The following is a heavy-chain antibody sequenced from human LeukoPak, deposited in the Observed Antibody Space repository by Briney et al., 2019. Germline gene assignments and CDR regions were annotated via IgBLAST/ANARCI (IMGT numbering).Heavy chain of an antibody. CDR2: ISGSGGST. Sequence: GGSLRLSCAASGFTFSTYGMTWVRQAPGKGLEWVSAISGSGGSTYYADSVKGRFTISRDNSKNTLYLQMNSLRAEDTAVYYCAKGPTDYYYYMDVWGKGTTVTVSS. CDR1: GFTFSTYG. V-gene: IGHV3-23*01. J-gene: IGHJ6*03. CDR3: AKGPTDYYYYMDV.